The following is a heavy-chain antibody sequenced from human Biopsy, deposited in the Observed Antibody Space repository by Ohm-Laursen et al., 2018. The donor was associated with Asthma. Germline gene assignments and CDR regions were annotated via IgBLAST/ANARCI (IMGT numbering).Heavy chain of an antibody. J-gene: IGHJ5*02. CDR3: AKAERYFDWYWFDP. D-gene: IGHD3-9*01. CDR2: ISYDGSNK. CDR1: GFTFSSYD. V-gene: IGHV3-30*18. Sequence: SLRLSCSASGFTFSSYDMHWVRQAPGKGLEWVAVISYDGSNKYYADSVKGRFTISRDNSKNTLYLQMNSLRAEDTAVYYCAKAERYFDWYWFDPWGQGTLVTVSS.